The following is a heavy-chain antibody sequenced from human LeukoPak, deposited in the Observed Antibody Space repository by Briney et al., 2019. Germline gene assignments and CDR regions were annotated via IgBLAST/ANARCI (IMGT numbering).Heavy chain of an antibody. Sequence: GGSLRLSCAVSGCSVSSFGMSWVRQAPGKGLEWISAISLNGETTWYADSVKGRFTISRDNSKNTLYLQLTSLRAEDTAVYYCAQEFSSGWYPYWGQGSLVSVSS. CDR3: AQEFSSGWYPY. CDR1: GCSVSSFG. D-gene: IGHD6-19*01. J-gene: IGHJ4*02. V-gene: IGHV3-23*01. CDR2: ISLNGETT.